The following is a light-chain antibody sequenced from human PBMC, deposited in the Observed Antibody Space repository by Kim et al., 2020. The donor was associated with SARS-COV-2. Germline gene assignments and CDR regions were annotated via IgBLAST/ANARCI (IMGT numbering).Light chain of an antibody. Sequence: PGQSLTISCTGTSIDVGGYNYVSWYQQHPGKAPKLMIYEVSKRPSGVPDRFSGSKSGNTASLTVSGLQAEDEADYYCSSYAGSNRVFGTGTKVTVL. CDR3: SSYAGSNRV. CDR2: EVS. CDR1: SIDVGGYNY. V-gene: IGLV2-8*01. J-gene: IGLJ1*01.